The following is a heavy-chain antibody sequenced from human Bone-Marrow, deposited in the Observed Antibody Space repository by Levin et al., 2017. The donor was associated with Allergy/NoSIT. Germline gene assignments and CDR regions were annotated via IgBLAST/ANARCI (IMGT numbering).Heavy chain of an antibody. CDR3: ARATRSSLIYYFDY. D-gene: IGHD6-13*01. J-gene: IGHJ4*02. Sequence: SQTLSLTCTVSGDSISRFYWSWIRQPPGRGLEWIGNGFYSGTTNYNPSLKSRVTILVDTSKNQFSLQLRSVTAADTAVYYCARATRSSLIYYFDYWGQGTLGTVSS. V-gene: IGHV4-59*01. CDR1: GDSISRFY. CDR2: GFYSGTT.